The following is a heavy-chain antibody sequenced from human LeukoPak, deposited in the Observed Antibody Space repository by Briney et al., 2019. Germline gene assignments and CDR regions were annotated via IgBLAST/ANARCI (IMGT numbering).Heavy chain of an antibody. CDR3: ARSYSGYDYLDY. D-gene: IGHD5-12*01. CDR2: IDPSDSYT. V-gene: IGHV5-10-1*01. Sequence: GESLKISCKGSGYSFPSYWITWVRQMPGKGLEWMGRIDPSDSYTNYGPSFQGHVTISADESISTAYLQWSSLKASDTAMYYCARSYSGYDYLDYWGQGTLVTVSS. J-gene: IGHJ4*02. CDR1: GYSFPSYW.